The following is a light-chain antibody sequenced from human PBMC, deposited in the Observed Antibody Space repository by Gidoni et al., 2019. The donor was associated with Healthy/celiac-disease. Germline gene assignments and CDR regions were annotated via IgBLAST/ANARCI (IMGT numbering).Light chain of an antibody. CDR2: GAS. Sequence: EIVLTQSPGTLSLSPGERATLSCRASQSVSSSYLAWYQQKPGQAPRLLIYGASSRATGTPDRFSGSGSGTDFTLTISRLETEDFAVYYCQQYGSSPPVYTFGQGTKLEIK. V-gene: IGKV3-20*01. CDR3: QQYGSSPPVYT. J-gene: IGKJ2*01. CDR1: QSVSSSY.